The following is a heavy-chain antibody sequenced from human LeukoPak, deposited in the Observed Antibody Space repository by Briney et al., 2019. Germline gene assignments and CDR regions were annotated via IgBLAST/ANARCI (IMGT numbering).Heavy chain of an antibody. CDR2: IYYSGST. CDR1: GGSISSYY. D-gene: IGHD4-17*01. V-gene: IGHV4-59*01. J-gene: IGHJ4*02. CDR3: AREVGDYGFDY. Sequence: EPSETLSLTCTVSGGSISSYYWSWIRQPPGKGLEWIGYIYYSGSTNYNPSLKSRVTISVDTSKNQFSLKLSSVTAADTAVYYCAREVGDYGFDYWGQGTLVTVSS.